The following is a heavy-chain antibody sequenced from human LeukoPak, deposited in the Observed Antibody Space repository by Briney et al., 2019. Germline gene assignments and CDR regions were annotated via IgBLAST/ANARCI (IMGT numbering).Heavy chain of an antibody. D-gene: IGHD4-23*01. CDR1: GGTFTNYV. CDR3: ARAGPFYGGNSGSYYFDY. Sequence: ASVKVSCKASGGTFTNYVINWVRQAPGKGLEWVANIKQDGSEKYYVDSVKGRFTISRDNAKNSLYLQMNSLRAEDTAVYYCARAGPFYGGNSGSYYFDYWGQGTLVTVSS. V-gene: IGHV3-7*01. J-gene: IGHJ4*02. CDR2: IKQDGSEK.